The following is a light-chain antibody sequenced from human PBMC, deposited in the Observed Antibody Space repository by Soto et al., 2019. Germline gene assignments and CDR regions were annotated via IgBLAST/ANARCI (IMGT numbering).Light chain of an antibody. CDR2: GAS. Sequence: EVVLPQSPSTLSVSQGDRATLACRASQSVSRNLAWYQQKPGQAPRLLIYGASTRATGVPARFSGSGSATEFKLAITSLQAEDVAVYYCQQYGDWPPETFGQGTKL. V-gene: IGKV3-15*01. CDR1: QSVSRN. CDR3: QQYGDWPPET. J-gene: IGKJ2*01.